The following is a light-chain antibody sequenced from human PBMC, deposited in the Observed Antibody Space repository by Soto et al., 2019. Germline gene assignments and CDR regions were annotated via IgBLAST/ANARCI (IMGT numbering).Light chain of an antibody. V-gene: IGKV3-20*01. CDR1: QSVSSSY. CDR3: HQYGTLYT. Sequence: EIVLTQSPGTLSLSPGERATLSCRASQSVSSSYLAWYQQKPGQAPRLLIYGAFSRDTGIPDRFSGSGSGTDFTLTIIRLEPEDFEVYYCHQYGTLYTFGQGTKLEIK. CDR2: GAF. J-gene: IGKJ2*01.